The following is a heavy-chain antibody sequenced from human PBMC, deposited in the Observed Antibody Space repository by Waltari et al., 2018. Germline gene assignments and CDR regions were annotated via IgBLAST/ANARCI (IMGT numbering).Heavy chain of an antibody. CDR1: GYSISSGYY. V-gene: IGHV4-38-2*01. Sequence: QVQLQESGPGLVKPSETLSLTCAVSGYSISSGYYWGWIRQPPGKGLEWIGSIYHSGRPYYNPSLKSRVTISVDTSKNQFSLKLSSVTAADTAVYYCARLGDIAARPDFDYWGQGTLVTVSS. CDR3: ARLGDIAARPDFDY. J-gene: IGHJ4*02. D-gene: IGHD6-6*01. CDR2: IYHSGRP.